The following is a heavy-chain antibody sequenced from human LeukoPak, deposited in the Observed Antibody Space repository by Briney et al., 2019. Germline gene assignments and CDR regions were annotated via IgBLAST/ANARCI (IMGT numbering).Heavy chain of an antibody. V-gene: IGHV3-23*01. CDR2: INGTAINT. CDR1: GVSIMNSA. D-gene: IGHD4-17*01. Sequence: QSGGSLRLSCAASGVSIMNSAMNWVRQAPGKGLEWVSAINGTAINTVYADSVKGRFTISRDYSKNTLYLQMNNLRVEDTAVYCCAKDPNGDYIGTFDIWGQGTMVTVSS. CDR3: AKDPNGDYIGTFDI. J-gene: IGHJ3*02.